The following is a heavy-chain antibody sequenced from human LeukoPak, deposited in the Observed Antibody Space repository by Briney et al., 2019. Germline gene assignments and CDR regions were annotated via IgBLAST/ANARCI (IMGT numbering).Heavy chain of an antibody. J-gene: IGHJ5*02. D-gene: IGHD5-24*01. CDR1: GYTFTSYG. V-gene: IGHV1-18*01. Sequence: ASVKVSCKASGYTFTSYGISWVRQAPGQGLEWMGWISAYNGNTNYAQKLQGRVTMTTDTSTSTAYMELRSLRSDDTAVYYCASGPLGEMATPGWFDPWGQGTLDTVSS. CDR2: ISAYNGNT. CDR3: ASGPLGEMATPGWFDP.